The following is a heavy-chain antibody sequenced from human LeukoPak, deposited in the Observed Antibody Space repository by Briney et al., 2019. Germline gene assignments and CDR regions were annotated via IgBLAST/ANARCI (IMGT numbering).Heavy chain of an antibody. D-gene: IGHD3-22*01. CDR3: ASIYYDSSGYYYGYFDY. Sequence: SVKVSCKASGGTFSSYAISWVRQAPGQGLEWMGGIIPTFGTANYAQKFQGRVTITTDESTSTAYMELSSLRSEDTAVYYCASIYYDSSGYYYGYFDYWGQGTLVTVSS. V-gene: IGHV1-69*05. CDR1: GGTFSSYA. J-gene: IGHJ4*02. CDR2: IIPTFGTA.